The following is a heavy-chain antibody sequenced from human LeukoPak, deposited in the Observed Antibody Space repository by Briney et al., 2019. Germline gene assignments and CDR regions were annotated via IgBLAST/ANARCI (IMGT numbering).Heavy chain of an antibody. CDR2: IYYSGST. CDR1: GGSISSSNYY. J-gene: IGHJ4*02. Sequence: PSETLSLTCTVSGGSISSSNYYWGWIRQPPGKGLEWIGTIYYSGSTYYNPALKSRITITVDTAKPQFSLKLSSVTAADTAVYYCARPTSKLGSFDYWGQGTLVTVSS. V-gene: IGHV4-39*01. D-gene: IGHD2/OR15-2a*01. CDR3: ARPTSKLGSFDY.